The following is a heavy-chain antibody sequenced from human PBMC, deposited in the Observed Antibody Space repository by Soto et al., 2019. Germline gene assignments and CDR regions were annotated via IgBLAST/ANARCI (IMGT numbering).Heavy chain of an antibody. V-gene: IGHV1-18*01. Sequence: QVQLVQSGAEVKKPGASVKVSCKASGYTFTSYGISWVRQAPGQGLEWMGWISAYNGNTNYAQKLQGRVTMTTDTSTSTAYMELRSLRSDDTAVYYCARVRGAIFVVVIIRAYYFDYWGQGTLVTVSS. CDR2: ISAYNGNT. CDR1: GYTFTSYG. CDR3: ARVRGAIFVVVIIRAYYFDY. J-gene: IGHJ4*02. D-gene: IGHD3-3*01.